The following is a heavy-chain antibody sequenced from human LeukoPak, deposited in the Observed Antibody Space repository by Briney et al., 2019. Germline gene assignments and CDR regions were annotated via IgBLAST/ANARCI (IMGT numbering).Heavy chain of an antibody. D-gene: IGHD3-9*01. Sequence: ASVKVSCKASGYTFTGYYMHWVRQAPGQGLEWMGWINPNSGGTNYAQKFQGRVTMTRDTSISTAYMELSRLRSDDTAVYYCARVLRYFDWLFEPGGFGYWGQGTLVTVSS. CDR3: ARVLRYFDWLFEPGGFGY. CDR1: GYTFTGYY. CDR2: INPNSGGT. J-gene: IGHJ4*02. V-gene: IGHV1-2*02.